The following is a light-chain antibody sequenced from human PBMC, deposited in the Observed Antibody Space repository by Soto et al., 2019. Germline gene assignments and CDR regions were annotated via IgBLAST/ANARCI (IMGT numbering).Light chain of an antibody. CDR3: QHRSDFTWT. CDR1: QSVSGSY. CDR2: DAS. J-gene: IGKJ1*01. V-gene: IGKV3D-20*02. Sequence: EIMLTQSPGTLSLSPGDRATLSCRASQSVSGSYLAWYQQKPGQAPRLLIYDASTRATGIPARFSGSVSGTDFTLTISSLEPEDFAVYYCQHRSDFTWTFGQGTKVDIK.